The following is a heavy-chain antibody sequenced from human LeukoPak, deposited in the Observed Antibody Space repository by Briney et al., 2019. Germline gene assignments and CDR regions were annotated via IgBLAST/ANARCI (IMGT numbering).Heavy chain of an antibody. CDR3: ARVKLLYGSGIGDAFDI. CDR1: GFTFDDYG. D-gene: IGHD3-10*01. V-gene: IGHV3-20*04. Sequence: GGSLRLSCAASGFTFDDYGMSWVRQAPGKGLEWVSGINWNGGSTGYEGSLKGRFTISRDNAKNSLYLQMNSLRAEDTALYYCARVKLLYGSGIGDAFDIWGQGTMVTVSS. J-gene: IGHJ3*02. CDR2: INWNGGST.